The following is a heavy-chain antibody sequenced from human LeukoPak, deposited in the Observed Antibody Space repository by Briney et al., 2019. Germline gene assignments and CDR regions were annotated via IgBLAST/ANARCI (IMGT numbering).Heavy chain of an antibody. CDR3: ARASPPYDFWSGFSNWFDP. CDR2: IYHSGST. D-gene: IGHD3-3*01. Sequence: PSETLSLTCAVSGGSISSSSYYWGWIRQPPGKGLEWIGSIYHSGSTYYNPSLKSRVTVSVDTSKNQFSLKLSSVTAADTAVYYCARASPPYDFWSGFSNWFDPWGQGTLVTVSS. CDR1: GGSISSSSYY. J-gene: IGHJ5*02. V-gene: IGHV4-39*07.